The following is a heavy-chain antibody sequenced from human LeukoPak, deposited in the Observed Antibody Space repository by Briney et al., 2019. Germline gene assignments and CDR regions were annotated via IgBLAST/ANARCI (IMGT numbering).Heavy chain of an antibody. J-gene: IGHJ4*02. V-gene: IGHV5-51*01. CDR1: GYRFTGYW. CDR3: ARYYLYDSSGYPPYYFDY. Sequence: GESLKISCKGSGYRFTGYWIGWVRQMPGKGLEWMGIIYPGDSDTRYSPSFQGQVTISADKSISTAYLQWSSLKASDTAMYYCARYYLYDSSGYPPYYFDYWGQGTLVTVSS. D-gene: IGHD3-22*01. CDR2: IYPGDSDT.